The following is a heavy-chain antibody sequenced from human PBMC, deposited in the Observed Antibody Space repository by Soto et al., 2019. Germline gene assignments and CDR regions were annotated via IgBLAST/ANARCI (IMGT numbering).Heavy chain of an antibody. CDR1: GGTFSSYA. J-gene: IGHJ4*02. D-gene: IGHD1-1*01. Sequence: QVQLVQSGAAVKKPGSSVTVSCKASGGTFSSYAISWVRQAPGQGLEWMGGIIPIFGTANYAQKFQGRVTITADESTSTAYMELSSLRSEDTAVYYCARGRRNWNTEEAFDYWGQGTLVTVSS. V-gene: IGHV1-69*01. CDR3: ARGRRNWNTEEAFDY. CDR2: IIPIFGTA.